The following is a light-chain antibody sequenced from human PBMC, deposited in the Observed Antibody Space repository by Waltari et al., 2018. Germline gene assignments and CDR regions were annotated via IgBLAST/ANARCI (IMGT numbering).Light chain of an antibody. Sequence: QSALTQPASVSGSPGQSITISCPGTSSDVGGYNYVSWYQQQPGKAPKLMIFGVSNRPSGFSNRFSGSKSGNTASLTISGLQAEDEADYYCSSYIGSSTLELFGGGTSLTVL. CDR1: SSDVGGYNY. CDR2: GVS. V-gene: IGLV2-14*03. J-gene: IGLJ2*01. CDR3: SSYIGSSTLEL.